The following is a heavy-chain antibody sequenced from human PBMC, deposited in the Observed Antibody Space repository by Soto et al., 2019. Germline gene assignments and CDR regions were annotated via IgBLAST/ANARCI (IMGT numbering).Heavy chain of an antibody. Sequence: PSETLSLTCIVSGGSISSSTYYWGWIRQPPGKGLEYIAIIYYTGNTYYNPSLKSRVTISVDTSKNQISLKLSSVTAADTAVYYCARSSRQQHCSGDSCYNSWFEPWGQGTLVTVSS. D-gene: IGHD2-15*01. CDR2: IYYTGNT. CDR3: ARSSRQQHCSGDSCYNSWFEP. J-gene: IGHJ5*02. CDR1: GGSISSSTYY. V-gene: IGHV4-39*01.